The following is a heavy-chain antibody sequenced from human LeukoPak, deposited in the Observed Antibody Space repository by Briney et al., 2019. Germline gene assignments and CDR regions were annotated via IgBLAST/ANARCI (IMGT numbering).Heavy chain of an antibody. D-gene: IGHD2-15*01. CDR3: AKTLGDCSGGSCYSPYYYYYMDV. J-gene: IGHJ6*03. CDR1: GGSISSSSYY. V-gene: IGHV4-39*01. CDR2: IYYSGST. Sequence: SETLSLTCTVSGGSISSSSYYWGWIRQPPGKGLEWIGSIYYSGSTYYNPSLKSRVTISVDTSKNQFSLKLSSVTAADTAVYYCAKTLGDCSGGSCYSPYYYYYMDVWGKGTTVTISS.